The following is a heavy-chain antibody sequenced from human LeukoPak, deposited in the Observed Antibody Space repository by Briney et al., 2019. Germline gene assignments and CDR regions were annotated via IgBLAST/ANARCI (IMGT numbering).Heavy chain of an antibody. CDR3: ARDFPLPSYYYDSSGSSPPL. CDR2: IYTSGST. Sequence: SETLSLTCTVSGGSISSYYWSWIRQPAGKGLEWIGRIYTSGSTNYNPSLKSRVTMSVDTSKNQFSLKLSSVTAADTAVYYCARDFPLPSYYYDSSGSSPPLWGQGTLVTVSS. CDR1: GGSISSYY. J-gene: IGHJ4*02. V-gene: IGHV4-4*07. D-gene: IGHD3-22*01.